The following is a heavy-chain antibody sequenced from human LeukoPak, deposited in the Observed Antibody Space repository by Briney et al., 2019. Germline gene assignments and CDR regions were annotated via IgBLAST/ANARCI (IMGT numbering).Heavy chain of an antibody. CDR3: ARGGGSGWYKPPTPYYFDY. D-gene: IGHD6-19*01. J-gene: IGHJ4*02. CDR2: ISSSSSYI. Sequence: KPGGSLRLSCAASGFTFSSYSMNWVRQAPGKGLEWVSSISSSSSYIYYADSVKGRFTISRDNAKNSLYLQLNSLRAEDTAVYYRARGGGSGWYKPPTPYYFDYWGQGTLVTVSS. CDR1: GFTFSSYS. V-gene: IGHV3-21*01.